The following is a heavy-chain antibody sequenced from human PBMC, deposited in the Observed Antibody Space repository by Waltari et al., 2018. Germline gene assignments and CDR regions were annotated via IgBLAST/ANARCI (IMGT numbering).Heavy chain of an antibody. CDR3: ATPRRDCSSTSCLGNTYGMDV. V-gene: IGHV1-69*01. J-gene: IGHJ6*02. Sequence: QVQLVQSGAEVKKPGSSVKVSCKASGGTFSSYAISWVRQAPGQGLEWMGGKNPSFGTANYAQKCQGRVTITADESTSTAYMELSSLRSEDTAVYYCATPRRDCSSTSCLGNTYGMDVWGQGTTVTVSS. CDR2: KNPSFGTA. D-gene: IGHD2-2*01. CDR1: GGTFSSYA.